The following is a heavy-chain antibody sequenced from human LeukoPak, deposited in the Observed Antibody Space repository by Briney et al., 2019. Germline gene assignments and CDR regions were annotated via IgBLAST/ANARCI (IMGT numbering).Heavy chain of an antibody. D-gene: IGHD6-19*01. J-gene: IGHJ1*01. CDR2: IYSGGST. CDR1: GFTVSSNY. CDR3: ARGASSGWEEYFQH. V-gene: IGHV3-53*01. Sequence: GGSLRLSCAASGFTVSSNYMSWVRQAPGKGLEWVSVIYSGGSTYYADYVKGRFTISRDNSKNTLYLQMNSLRAEDTAVYYCARGASSGWEEYFQHWGQGTLVTVSS.